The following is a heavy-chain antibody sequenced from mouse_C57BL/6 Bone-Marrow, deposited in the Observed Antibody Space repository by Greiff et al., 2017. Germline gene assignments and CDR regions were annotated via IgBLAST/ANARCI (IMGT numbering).Heavy chain of an antibody. CDR1: GYTFTSYW. V-gene: IGHV1-50*01. CDR3: ARRPYFDY. J-gene: IGHJ2*01. CDR2: IDPSDSYT. Sequence: VQLQESGAELVKPGASVKLSCKASGYTFTSYWMQWVKQRPGQGLEWIGEIDPSDSYTNYNQKFKGKATLTVDTSSSTAYMQLSSLTSEDSAVYYCARRPYFDYWGQGTTLTVSS.